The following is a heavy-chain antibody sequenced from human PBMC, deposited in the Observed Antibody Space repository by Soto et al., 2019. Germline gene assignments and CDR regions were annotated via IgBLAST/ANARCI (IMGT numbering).Heavy chain of an antibody. J-gene: IGHJ2*01. CDR1: GGSISNFY. CDR3: ARASVVVTAITVYWYFDL. CDR2: ISYSGNT. V-gene: IGHV4-59*12. Sequence: PPETLSLTCAVSGGSISNFYWSGIRQPPGKGLEWIGYISYSGNTNYNPSLKSRVTISVDRSKNQFSLKLSSVTAADTAVYYCARASVVVTAITVYWYFDLWGRGTLVTVSS. D-gene: IGHD2-21*02.